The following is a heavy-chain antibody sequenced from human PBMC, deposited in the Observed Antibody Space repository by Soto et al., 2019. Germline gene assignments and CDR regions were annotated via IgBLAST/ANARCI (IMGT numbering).Heavy chain of an antibody. D-gene: IGHD3-10*01. CDR2: IYHSGST. J-gene: IGHJ6*02. CDR1: GGSISSGGYS. Sequence: QLQLQESGSGLVKPSQTLSLTCAVSGGSISSGGYSWSWIRQPPGKGLEWIGYIYHSGSTYYNPSLKSRVTISVERSKNQFSLKLSTVPAADTAVYYCAKSGSYYNPYYDYGMDVWGQGTTVTVSS. V-gene: IGHV4-30-2*01. CDR3: AKSGSYYNPYYDYGMDV.